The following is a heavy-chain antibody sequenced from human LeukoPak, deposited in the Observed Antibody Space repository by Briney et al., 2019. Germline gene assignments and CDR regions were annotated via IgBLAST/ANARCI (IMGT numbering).Heavy chain of an antibody. CDR3: ANNYGGNSGY. J-gene: IGHJ4*02. CDR1: GFTFSSYG. D-gene: IGHD4-23*01. CDR2: IRYDGSNK. Sequence: GGSLRLSCAASGFTFSSYGMHWVRQAPGKGLEWVAFIRYDGSNKYYADSVKGRFTISRDNSKNMLYLQMNSLRAEDTAVYYCANNYGGNSGYWGQGTLVTVSS. V-gene: IGHV3-30*02.